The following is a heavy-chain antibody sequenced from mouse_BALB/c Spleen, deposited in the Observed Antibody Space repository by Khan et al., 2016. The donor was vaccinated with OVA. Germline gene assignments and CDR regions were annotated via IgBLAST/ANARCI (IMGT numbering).Heavy chain of an antibody. J-gene: IGHJ2*01. CDR1: GYSITSGYG. CDR2: ISYSGST. CDR3: ARTARIKY. V-gene: IGHV3-2*02. Sequence: EVKLEESGPGLVKPSQSLSLTCTVTGYSITSGYGWNWIRQFPGNKLEWMGYISYSGSTNYNPSLKSRISITRDTSKNQFFLQLNSVTTEDTAKYYCARTARIKYWGQGTTLTVSS. D-gene: IGHD1-2*01.